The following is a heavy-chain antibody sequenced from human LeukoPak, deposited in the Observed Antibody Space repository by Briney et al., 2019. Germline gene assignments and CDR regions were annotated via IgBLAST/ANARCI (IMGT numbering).Heavy chain of an antibody. CDR2: IIPIFGTA. V-gene: IGHV1-69*05. CDR1: GGTFSSYV. Sequence: GASVKVSCKASGGTFSSYVISWVRQAPGQGLEWMGRIIPIFGTANYAQKFQGSVTITTDDSTSTAYMELSSLRSEDTAVYSCARDARFYYDSSGYYFDYWGQGTLVTVSS. J-gene: IGHJ4*02. CDR3: ARDARFYYDSSGYYFDY. D-gene: IGHD3-22*01.